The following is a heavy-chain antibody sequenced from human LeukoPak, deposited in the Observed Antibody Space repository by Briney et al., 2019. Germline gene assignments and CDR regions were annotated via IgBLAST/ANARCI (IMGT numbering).Heavy chain of an antibody. CDR1: GFTFSDYT. CDR2: IRNKTYSGTT. V-gene: IGHV3-49*03. Sequence: GGSLRLSCAVSGFTFSDYTMSWFRQAPGKGLEWVGFIRNKTYSGTTEYAASVKVRFTISRDDSTSIAYRQMNSLKTEDTAMYYCTRGVEMTTISPYYWGQGTLVTVSS. J-gene: IGHJ4*02. D-gene: IGHD5-24*01. CDR3: TRGVEMTTISPYY.